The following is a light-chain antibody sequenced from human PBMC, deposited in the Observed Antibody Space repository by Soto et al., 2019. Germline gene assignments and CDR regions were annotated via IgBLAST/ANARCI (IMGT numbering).Light chain of an antibody. V-gene: IGLV2-18*02. J-gene: IGLJ1*01. CDR3: SSYTSSSTYV. CDR1: SSDVGSYNR. CDR2: DVS. Sequence: QSALTQPPSVSGSAAQSVAISCTGTSSDVGSYNRVSWYQQPPGTAPKLMIYDVSDRPSGVPDRFSGSKSGNTASLTISGLQAEDEADYYFSSYTSSSTYVFGTGTKVTVL.